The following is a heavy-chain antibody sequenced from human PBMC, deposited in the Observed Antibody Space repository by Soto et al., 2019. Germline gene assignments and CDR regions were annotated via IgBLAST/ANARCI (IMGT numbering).Heavy chain of an antibody. D-gene: IGHD6-19*01. Sequence: LSLTCTVSGGSISSSSYYWGWIRQPPGKGLEWIGSIYYSGSTYYNPSLKSRVTISVDTSKNQFSLKLSSVTAADTAVYYCARQLVQRQWLARDTHGYYYGMDVWGQGTTVTVSS. V-gene: IGHV4-39*01. CDR3: ARQLVQRQWLARDTHGYYYGMDV. J-gene: IGHJ6*02. CDR1: GGSISSSSYY. CDR2: IYYSGST.